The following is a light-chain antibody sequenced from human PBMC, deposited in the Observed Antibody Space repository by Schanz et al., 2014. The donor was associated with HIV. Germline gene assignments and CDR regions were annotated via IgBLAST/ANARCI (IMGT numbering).Light chain of an antibody. J-gene: IGLJ3*02. CDR1: SSNIGAGYD. CDR3: QSYDSSLSSVV. Sequence: QSVLTQPPSVSGAPGQRVTISCTGSSSNIGAGYDVHWYQQLPGTAPKLLISDNFNRPSGVPDRFSGSKSDTSASLAITGLQADDEAHYYCQSYDSSLSSVVFGGGTKLTVL. V-gene: IGLV1-40*01. CDR2: DNF.